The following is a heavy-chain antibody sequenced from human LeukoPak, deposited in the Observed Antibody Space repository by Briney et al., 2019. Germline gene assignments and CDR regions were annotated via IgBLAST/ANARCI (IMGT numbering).Heavy chain of an antibody. J-gene: IGHJ4*02. CDR3: ATTPYDGSGYGYYFDY. V-gene: IGHV4-59*01. CDR1: GGAISSYY. CDR2: IYYSGST. D-gene: IGHD3-22*01. Sequence: SETLSLTCTVSGGAISSYYWSWIRQPPGKGLEGIGYIYYSGSTNYNPSLKSRVTISVETSKNQFSPKLSSVTAADPAVYYSATTPYDGSGYGYYFDYWGQGTLVTVSS.